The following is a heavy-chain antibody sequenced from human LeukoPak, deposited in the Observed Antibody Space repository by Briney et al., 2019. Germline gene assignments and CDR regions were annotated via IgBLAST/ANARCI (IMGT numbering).Heavy chain of an antibody. Sequence: GGSLRLSCAASGFTFSSYWMSWVRQAPGKGLEWVANIKQDGSEKYYVDSVKGRFTISRDNAKDSLYLQMNSLRAEDTAVYYCAGDGSYYDFWSGYPSGHFDYWGQGTLVTVSS. V-gene: IGHV3-7*01. CDR1: GFTFSSYW. CDR3: AGDGSYYDFWSGYPSGHFDY. J-gene: IGHJ4*02. D-gene: IGHD3-3*01. CDR2: IKQDGSEK.